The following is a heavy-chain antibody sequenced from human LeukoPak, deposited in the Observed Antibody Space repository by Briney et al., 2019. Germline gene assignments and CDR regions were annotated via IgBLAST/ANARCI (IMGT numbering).Heavy chain of an antibody. D-gene: IGHD3-10*01. Sequence: SETLSLTCTVSGYSISSGYYWAWIRQPPGKGLEWIGNIYHTGSTYYNPSLKSRVTISVDKSKNQFSLKLSSVTAADTAVYYCATVMARGIDYWGQGTLVTVSS. CDR3: ATVMARGIDY. CDR2: IYHTGST. CDR1: GYSISSGYY. J-gene: IGHJ4*02. V-gene: IGHV4-38-2*02.